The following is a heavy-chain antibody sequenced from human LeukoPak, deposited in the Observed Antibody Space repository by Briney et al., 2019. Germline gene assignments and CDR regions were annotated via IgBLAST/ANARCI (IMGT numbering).Heavy chain of an antibody. CDR1: GFTFSSYA. J-gene: IGHJ3*02. CDR2: ISYDGSNK. Sequence: SGGSLRLSCAASGFTFSSYAMHWVRQAPGKGLEWVAVISYDGSNKYYADSVKGRFTISRDNSKNTLYLQMNSLRAEDTAVYYCASTFYSGSGSYRDGFDIWGQGTMVTVSS. D-gene: IGHD3-10*01. V-gene: IGHV3-30*04. CDR3: ASTFYSGSGSYRDGFDI.